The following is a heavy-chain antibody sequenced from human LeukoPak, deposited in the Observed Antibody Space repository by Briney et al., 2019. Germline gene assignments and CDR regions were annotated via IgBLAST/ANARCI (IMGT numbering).Heavy chain of an antibody. Sequence: GGSLRLSCAASGFAFRSYAMHWVRQAPGRGLEWVAVISNDGTNNYYADSVKGRFTISRDNSKNTLYLQMNSLRAEDTAVYYCARTSGYDSPYYYYYGMDVWGQGTTVTVSS. CDR2: ISNDGTNN. CDR3: ARTSGYDSPYYYYYGMDV. V-gene: IGHV3-30-3*01. J-gene: IGHJ6*02. CDR1: GFAFRSYA. D-gene: IGHD5-12*01.